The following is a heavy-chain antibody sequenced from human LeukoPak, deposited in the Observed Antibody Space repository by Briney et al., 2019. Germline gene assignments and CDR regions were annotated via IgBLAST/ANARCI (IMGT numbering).Heavy chain of an antibody. Sequence: GGSLRLSCSASGFTFSSYAVHWVRQAPGKGLEYVSAISSNGGSTYYADSVEGRFTISRDNSKNTLYLQMSSLRAEDTAVYYCVKGDRGSGWYRGAFDIWGQGTMVTVSS. V-gene: IGHV3-64D*09. CDR3: VKGDRGSGWYRGAFDI. CDR2: ISSNGGST. D-gene: IGHD6-19*01. J-gene: IGHJ3*02. CDR1: GFTFSSYA.